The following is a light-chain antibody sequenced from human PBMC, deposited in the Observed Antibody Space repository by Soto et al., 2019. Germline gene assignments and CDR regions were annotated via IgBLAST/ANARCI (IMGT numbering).Light chain of an antibody. CDR3: QTWGTGIWV. J-gene: IGLJ3*02. Sequence: QLVLTQSPSASASLGASVKLTCTLSSGHSSYAIAWHQQQPEKGPRYLMKLNNDGSHSKGDGIPDRFSGSSSGAERYLTISSLQSEDEADYYCQTWGTGIWVFGGGTKLTV. CDR2: LNNDGSH. V-gene: IGLV4-69*01. CDR1: SGHSSYA.